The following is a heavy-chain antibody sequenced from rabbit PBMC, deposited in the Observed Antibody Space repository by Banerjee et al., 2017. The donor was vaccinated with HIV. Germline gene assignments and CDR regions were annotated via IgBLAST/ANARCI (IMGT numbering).Heavy chain of an antibody. V-gene: IGHV1S45*01. Sequence: QEQLEESGGDLVKPEGSLTLTCTASGFSFSNKYVMCWVRQAPGKGLEWIACINTSSGNIVYASWAKGRFTISKASSTTVTLQMTSLTAADTATYFCARYYSGWDYFDLWGQGTLVTVS. CDR1: GFSFSNKYV. CDR2: INTSSGNI. CDR3: ARYYSGWDYFDL. J-gene: IGHJ4*01. D-gene: IGHD4-1*01.